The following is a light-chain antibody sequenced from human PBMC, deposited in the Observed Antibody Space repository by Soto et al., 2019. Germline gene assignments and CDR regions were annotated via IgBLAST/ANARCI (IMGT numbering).Light chain of an antibody. CDR2: EAS. V-gene: IGKV1-9*01. Sequence: DIQLTQSPSLLSASIGDRVTITCRASHDISTFLAWYQQKPGKAPKLLTYEASTLQGGVPSRFSGRGSGTEFTVTFRGLLTEHFAGYHCHQRFTLPISFGHGTR. CDR1: HDISTF. CDR3: HQRFTLPIS. J-gene: IGKJ5*01.